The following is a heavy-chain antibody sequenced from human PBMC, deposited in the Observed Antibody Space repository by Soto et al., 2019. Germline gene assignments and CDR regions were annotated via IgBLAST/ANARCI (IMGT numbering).Heavy chain of an antibody. CDR1: GFSFSDYW. Sequence: GGSLRLSCAASGFSFSDYWMHWVRQAPGKGLEWVSRTNSDETNIAYAESVKGRFTISRDNGKKTLYPQMNSLRAEDTAVYYCAGGTYERGYYYYYGMDVWGPGTTVTVSS. CDR2: TNSDETNI. V-gene: IGHV3-74*01. D-gene: IGHD3-16*01. J-gene: IGHJ6*02. CDR3: AGGTYERGYYYYYGMDV.